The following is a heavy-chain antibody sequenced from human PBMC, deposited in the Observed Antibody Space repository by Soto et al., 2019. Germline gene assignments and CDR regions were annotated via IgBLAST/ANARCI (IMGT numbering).Heavy chain of an antibody. CDR1: RFSFSNYA. CDR2: ISGGGGGT. D-gene: IGHD1-26*01. J-gene: IGHJ4*02. CDR3: AKFFFSDRETFNFHS. Sequence: GGSLRLSCAASRFSFSNYAMNWVRQAPGKGLEWVSGISGGGGGTYYADSVKGRFIISRDNSKNTVYLQMNSLIAEDTAFYYFAKFFFSDRETFNFHSWGQRALVTVSS. V-gene: IGHV3-23*01.